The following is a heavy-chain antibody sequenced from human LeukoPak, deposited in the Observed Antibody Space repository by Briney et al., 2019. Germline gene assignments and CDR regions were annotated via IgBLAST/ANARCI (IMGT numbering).Heavy chain of an antibody. CDR2: IYYSGST. D-gene: IGHD3-22*01. Sequence: SETLSLTCAVYGGSFSDYYWSWIRQHPGKGLEWIGYIYYSGSTYYNPSLKSRVTISVDTSKNQFSLKLSSVTAADTAVYYCARASYDSSGFDYWGQGTLVTVSS. J-gene: IGHJ4*02. V-gene: IGHV4-31*11. CDR1: GGSFSDYY. CDR3: ARASYDSSGFDY.